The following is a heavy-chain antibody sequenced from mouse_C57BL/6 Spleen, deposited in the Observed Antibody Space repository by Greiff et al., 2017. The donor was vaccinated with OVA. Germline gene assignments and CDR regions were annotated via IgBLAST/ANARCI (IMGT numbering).Heavy chain of an antibody. CDR2: IYPGSGST. CDR1: GYTFTSYW. CDR3: AGGIYYYGSSYAAY. D-gene: IGHD1-1*01. V-gene: IGHV1-55*01. J-gene: IGHJ3*01. Sequence: QVQLQQPGAELVKPGASVKMSCKASGYTFTSYWITWVKQRPGQGLEWIGDIYPGSGSTNYNEKFKSKATLTVDTSSSTAYMQLSSLTSEDSAVYYCAGGIYYYGSSYAAYWGQGTLVTVSA.